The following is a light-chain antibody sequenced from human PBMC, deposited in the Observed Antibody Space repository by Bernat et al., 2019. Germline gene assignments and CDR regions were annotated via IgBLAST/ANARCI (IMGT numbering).Light chain of an antibody. V-gene: IGKV3-20*01. Sequence: EIVLTQSPGTLCLSPGERATLSCRASQSVSTYLAWYQQKPGQAPRLLIYDASNRATGIPARFSGSGSGTDFTLTISRLEPEDFAVYYCQQYGSSPITFGQGTRVEIK. CDR1: QSVSTY. CDR3: QQYGSSPIT. J-gene: IGKJ5*01. CDR2: DAS.